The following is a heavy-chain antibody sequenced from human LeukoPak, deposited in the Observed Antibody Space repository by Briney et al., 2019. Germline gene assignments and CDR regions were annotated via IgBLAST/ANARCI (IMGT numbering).Heavy chain of an antibody. CDR2: IRYDGSNK. V-gene: IGHV3-30*02. CDR3: ARDSKDSEQWLNSFVY. Sequence: GGSLRLSCAASGFTFSSYGMHWVRQAPGKGLEWVAFIRYDGSNKYYADSVKGRFTISRDNSKNTLYLQMNSLRAEDTAVYYCARDSKDSEQWLNSFVYWGQGTLVTVSS. D-gene: IGHD6-19*01. CDR1: GFTFSSYG. J-gene: IGHJ4*02.